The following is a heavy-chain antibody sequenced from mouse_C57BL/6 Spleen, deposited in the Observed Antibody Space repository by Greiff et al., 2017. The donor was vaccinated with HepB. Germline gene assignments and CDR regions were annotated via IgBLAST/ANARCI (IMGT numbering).Heavy chain of an antibody. CDR3: ARSRTVVAYYFDY. CDR1: GFTFTDYY. D-gene: IGHD1-1*01. CDR2: IRNKANGYTT. Sequence: EVNVVESGGGLVQPGGSLSLSCAASGFTFTDYYMSWVRQPPGKALEWLGFIRNKANGYTTEYSASVKGRFTISRDNSQSILYLQMNALRAEDSATYYCARSRTVVAYYFDYWGQGTTLTVSS. J-gene: IGHJ2*01. V-gene: IGHV7-3*01.